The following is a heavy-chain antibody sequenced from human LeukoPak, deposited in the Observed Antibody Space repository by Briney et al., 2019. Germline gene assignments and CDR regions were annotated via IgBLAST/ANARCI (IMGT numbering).Heavy chain of an antibody. D-gene: IGHD1-26*01. V-gene: IGHV6-1*01. CDR3: VRSVGYLDV. Sequence: PSQTLSLTCAISGDSVSSKSAAWNWIRQSPSRGLEWLGRTYFRSKWFSHYAVSVKSRITVKPDTSKNQFSLQLNSVVPKDAAVYYCVRSVGYLDVWGQGTTVTVSS. CDR1: GDSVSSKSAA. CDR2: TYFRSKWFS. J-gene: IGHJ6*02.